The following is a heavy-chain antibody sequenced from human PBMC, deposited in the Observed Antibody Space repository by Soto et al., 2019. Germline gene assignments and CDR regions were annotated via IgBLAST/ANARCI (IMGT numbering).Heavy chain of an antibody. CDR3: ARRKNSHVRYSPLGG. V-gene: IGHV3-74*01. Sequence: EVQLVESGGGLVQPGGSLRLSCAASGFTFSNYWMHWVRQAPGKGLVWVSRIKSDGSTTNYADSVKGRFTISRDNVKNTLYLQMNSLRAEDTAVYYCARRKNSHVRYSPLGGWGQGTLVTVSS. D-gene: IGHD2-21*01. CDR2: IKSDGSTT. J-gene: IGHJ4*02. CDR1: GFTFSNYW.